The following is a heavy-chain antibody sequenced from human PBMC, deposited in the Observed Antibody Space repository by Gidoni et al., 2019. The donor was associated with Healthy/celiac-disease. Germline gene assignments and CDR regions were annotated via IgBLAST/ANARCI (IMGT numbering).Heavy chain of an antibody. V-gene: IGHV3-23*01. J-gene: IGHJ4*02. CDR1: GFTFISYA. Sequence: EVQLLESGGGLVQPGVSLRLSFAASGFTFISYAMSWVRQAPGKGLEWVSAISGSGGSTDYADSVKGRFTISRDNSKNTMYLQMNSLRAEDTAVYYCAKESAYYYDSSGYYPYYFDYWGQGTLVTVSS. CDR3: AKESAYYYDSSGYYPYYFDY. CDR2: ISGSGGST. D-gene: IGHD3-22*01.